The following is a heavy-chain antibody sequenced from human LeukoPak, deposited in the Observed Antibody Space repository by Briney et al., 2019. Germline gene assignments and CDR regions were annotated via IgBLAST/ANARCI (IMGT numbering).Heavy chain of an antibody. CDR2: ISYDGSNK. D-gene: IGHD4-17*01. Sequence: GGSLRLSCAASGFTFSSYGMHWVRQAPGKGLEGGAVISYDGSNKYYADSVKGRFTISRDNSKNTLYLQMNSLRAEDTAVYYCANSGGESDMTYLNWGQGTLVTVSS. CDR3: ANSGGESDMTYLN. J-gene: IGHJ4*02. CDR1: GFTFSSYG. V-gene: IGHV3-30*18.